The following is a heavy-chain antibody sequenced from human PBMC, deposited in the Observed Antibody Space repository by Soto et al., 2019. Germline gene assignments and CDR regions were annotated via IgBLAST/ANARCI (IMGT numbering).Heavy chain of an antibody. V-gene: IGHV3-21*01. J-gene: IGHJ4*02. CDR2: ISSSSSYI. Sequence: EVQLVESGGGLVKPGGSLRLSCAASGFTFSSYSMNWVRQAPGKGLEGVSSISSSSSYIYYADSVKGRCTISRDNAKNSLHLQMNSLRAEDTAVYYCARYLRPEMATITALDYWGQGTLVTVSS. D-gene: IGHD5-12*01. CDR1: GFTFSSYS. CDR3: ARYLRPEMATITALDY.